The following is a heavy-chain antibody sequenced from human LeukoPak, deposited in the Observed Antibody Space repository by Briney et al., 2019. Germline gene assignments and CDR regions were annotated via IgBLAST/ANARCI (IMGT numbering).Heavy chain of an antibody. D-gene: IGHD2/OR15-2a*01. Sequence: ASVKVSCKVSGNTFTDLSMNWVRQAPGKGLEWMGGFGPEDVETIYAQKFQGRVTMTEDTSTATAYMDLSSLRPDDTAVYYCATDFYRGRQLDYWGQGTLVTVSS. V-gene: IGHV1-24*01. CDR2: FGPEDVET. CDR1: GNTFTDLS. CDR3: ATDFYRGRQLDY. J-gene: IGHJ4*02.